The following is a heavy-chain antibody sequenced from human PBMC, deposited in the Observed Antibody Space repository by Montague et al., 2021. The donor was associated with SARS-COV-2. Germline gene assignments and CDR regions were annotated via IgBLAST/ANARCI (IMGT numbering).Heavy chain of an antibody. CDR2: IYYSEST. J-gene: IGHJ6*02. CDR3: ARDPWHITIFGVVTRYGMDV. V-gene: IGHV4-61*01. CDR1: GGSVSSGSYY. D-gene: IGHD3-3*01. Sequence: SETLSLTCTVSGGSVSSGSYYWSWIRQPPGKGLEWIGYIYYSESTNYNPSLKSLVTISVDTSKNQFSLKLSSVTAADTAVYYCARDPWHITIFGVVTRYGMDVWGQGTTVAVSS.